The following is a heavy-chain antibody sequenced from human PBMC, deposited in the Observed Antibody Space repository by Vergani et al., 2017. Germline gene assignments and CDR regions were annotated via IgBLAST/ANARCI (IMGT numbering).Heavy chain of an antibody. CDR2: INPSCGST. D-gene: IGHD2-15*01. V-gene: IGHV1-46*01. CDR3: ARGGYCSGGSCYSGDYGPDY. J-gene: IGHJ4*02. Sequence: QVQLVQSGAEVKKPGSSVKVSCKASGGTFSSYAISWVRQAPGQGLEWMGIINPSCGSTSYAQKFQGRVTMTRDTSTSTVYMELSSLRSEDTAVYYCARGGYCSGGSCYSGDYGPDYWGQGTLVTVSS. CDR1: GGTFSSYA.